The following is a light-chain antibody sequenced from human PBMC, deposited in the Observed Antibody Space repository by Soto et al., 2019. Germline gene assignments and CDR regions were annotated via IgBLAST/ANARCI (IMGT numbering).Light chain of an antibody. J-gene: IGKJ1*01. CDR2: WAS. V-gene: IGKV4-1*01. Sequence: DIVLTQSPDSLAVSLGERTTINCKSSQTILYGSNNKNHLAWYQHRPGQPPKLLISWASSRESGVPDQFSGSGSWTDFTRTINSLQAEDVAVYDWQQFYSSPTFGQGTKVEIK. CDR3: QQFYSSPT. CDR1: QTILYGSNNKNH.